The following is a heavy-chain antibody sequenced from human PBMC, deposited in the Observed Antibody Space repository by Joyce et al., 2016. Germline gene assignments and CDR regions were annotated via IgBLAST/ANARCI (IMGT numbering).Heavy chain of an antibody. Sequence: QVQLQESGPGLVKPSETLSLTCTVSGGSISIHYWSWLRQPPGKRLEWMGYIYYSGSHNYNPSLKSRVTISVDTSKNQFSLKLRSVSAADTAVYYCARGLGTPYGMDVWGQGTTVTVSS. V-gene: IGHV4-59*11. CDR3: ARGLGTPYGMDV. CDR1: GGSISIHY. CDR2: IYYSGSH. J-gene: IGHJ6*02. D-gene: IGHD7-27*01.